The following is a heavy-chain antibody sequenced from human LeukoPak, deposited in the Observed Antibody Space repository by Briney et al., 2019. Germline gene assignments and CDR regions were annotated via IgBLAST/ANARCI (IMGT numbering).Heavy chain of an antibody. D-gene: IGHD1-26*01. Sequence: GGSLRLSCAASGFTFSSYAMSWVRRAPGKGLEWVSAISGSGGSTYYADSVKGRFTISRDNSKNTLYLQMNSLRAEDTAVYYCAKAELTYYYYGMDVWGQGSTVTVSS. CDR1: GFTFSSYA. J-gene: IGHJ6*02. CDR2: ISGSGGST. CDR3: AKAELTYYYYGMDV. V-gene: IGHV3-23*01.